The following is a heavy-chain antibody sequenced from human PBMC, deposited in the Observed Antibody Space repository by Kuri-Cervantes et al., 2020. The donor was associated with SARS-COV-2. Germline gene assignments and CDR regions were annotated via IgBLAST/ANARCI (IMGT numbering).Heavy chain of an antibody. J-gene: IGHJ4*02. V-gene: IGHV4-34*01. CDR2: INHSGST. Sequence: SCAVYGGSFSGYYWSWIRQPPGKGLEWIGEINHSGSTNYNPSLKSRVTISVDTSKNQFSLKLSSVTAADTAAYYCARKMDTAMVIDYWGQGTLVTVSS. CDR1: GGSFSGYY. D-gene: IGHD5-18*01. CDR3: ARKMDTAMVIDY.